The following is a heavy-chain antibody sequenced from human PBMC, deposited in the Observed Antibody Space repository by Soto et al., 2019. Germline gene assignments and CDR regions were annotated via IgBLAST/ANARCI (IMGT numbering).Heavy chain of an antibody. D-gene: IGHD3-22*01. V-gene: IGHV1-24*01. J-gene: IGHJ6*02. Sequence: ASVKVSCKVSGYTLTELSMHWVRQAPGKGLEWMGGFDPEDGATIYAQKFQGRVTMTEDTSTDTAYMELSSLRSEDTAVYYCARDTYYYDSSGYPHDYYYGMDVWGQGTTVTVSS. CDR1: GYTLTELS. CDR3: ARDTYYYDSSGYPHDYYYGMDV. CDR2: FDPEDGAT.